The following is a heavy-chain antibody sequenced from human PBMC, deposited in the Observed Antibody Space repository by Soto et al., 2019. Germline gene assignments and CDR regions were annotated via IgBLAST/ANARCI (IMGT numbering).Heavy chain of an antibody. J-gene: IGHJ4*02. CDR2: IFHNGGT. CDR1: GYSISSGGYY. D-gene: IGHD5-12*01. Sequence: QIHLQESGSGLVKPSQTLSLTCAVSGYSISSGGYYWSWIRQPQGRGLEWIGYIFHNGGTYYNPSLESRRTNTPSRAKEQFSLKGGPCTAGEPALEYCARLDGYNSFDFWGQGTLVTVSS. CDR3: ARLDGYNSFDF. V-gene: IGHV4-30-2*01.